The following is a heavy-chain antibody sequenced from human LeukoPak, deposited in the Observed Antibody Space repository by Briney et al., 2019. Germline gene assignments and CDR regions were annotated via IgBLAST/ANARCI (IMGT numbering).Heavy chain of an antibody. V-gene: IGHV4-59*08. CDR1: GGSISSYY. J-gene: IGHJ3*02. D-gene: IGHD3-10*01. Sequence: SETLSLTCTVSGGSISSYYWSWIRQPPGKGLEWIGYIYYNGNTNYNPSLKSRVTLAVDTSKNQFSLKVTSVTAADTAVYYCARQRRGWFGELLSLNAIDIWGQGTMVTVSS. CDR2: IYYNGNT. CDR3: ARQRRGWFGELLSLNAIDI.